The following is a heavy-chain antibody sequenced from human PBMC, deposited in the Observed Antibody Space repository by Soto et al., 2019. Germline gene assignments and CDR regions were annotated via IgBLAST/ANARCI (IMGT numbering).Heavy chain of an antibody. D-gene: IGHD2-15*01. CDR1: GGSIYRSGYY. CDR3: GKVLVGATGHTDSDS. V-gene: IGHV4-39*01. CDR2: IDYNGVT. J-gene: IGHJ4*02. Sequence: SEILSLTCTVSGGSIYRSGYYWGWIRQPPGRGLEWIGNIDYNGVTYSNPSLKSRVTISRDTSKNQFSLKLTSVTAADTALYYCGKVLVGATGHTDSDSWGPGTLVTVSS.